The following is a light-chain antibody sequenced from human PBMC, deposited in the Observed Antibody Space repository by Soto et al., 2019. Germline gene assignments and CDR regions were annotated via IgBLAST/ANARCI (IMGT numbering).Light chain of an antibody. CDR2: LAT. CDR1: HGISNN. V-gene: IGKV1-27*01. Sequence: DIQMTQSPSSLSASVGDRVTITCRASHGISNNLAWFQQKPGRVPKLLIYLATTLQSGVPSRFSGRGSGTDFTLTISSLQPEDVATYYCQKYNSAPWTFGQGTRVEI. CDR3: QKYNSAPWT. J-gene: IGKJ1*01.